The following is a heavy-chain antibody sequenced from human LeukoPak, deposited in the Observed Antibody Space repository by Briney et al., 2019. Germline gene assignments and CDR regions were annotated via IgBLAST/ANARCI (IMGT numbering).Heavy chain of an antibody. CDR1: GFTFDTYW. D-gene: IGHD1-26*01. CDR3: ARDLPVGPLVGAVDY. CDR2: IKQDGSEK. J-gene: IGHJ4*02. Sequence: SGGSLRLSCAASGFTFDTYWMSWVRQAPGKGLEWVANIKQDGSEKDYVDSVKGRFTISRDNAKNSLYLQMNSLRAEDTGVYYCARDLPVGPLVGAVDYWGQGTLVTVSS. V-gene: IGHV3-7*01.